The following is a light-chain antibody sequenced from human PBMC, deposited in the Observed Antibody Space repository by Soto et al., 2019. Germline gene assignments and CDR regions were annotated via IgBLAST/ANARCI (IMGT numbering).Light chain of an antibody. CDR1: SSDVGRYNY. J-gene: IGLJ1*01. Sequence: QSALTQPASLSGSPGQSITLSCTGTSSDVGRYNYVSWYQQHPGKSPKLMIYEVSNRPSRVSNRFSGSKSGNTASLTISGLQAEDEADYYCSSYTSRSTLVFGTGTKLTVL. CDR3: SSYTSRSTLV. CDR2: EVS. V-gene: IGLV2-14*01.